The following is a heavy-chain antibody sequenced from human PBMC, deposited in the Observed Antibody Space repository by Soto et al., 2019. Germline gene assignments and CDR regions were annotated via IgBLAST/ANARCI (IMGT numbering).Heavy chain of an antibody. CDR2: IHHSGTI. V-gene: IGHV4-34*01. J-gene: IGHJ4*02. CDR1: GGSFSSFY. Sequence: SETLSLTCTVYGGSFSSFYWSWIRQSPGKGLEWIGEIHHSGTINYNPSLKSRVTISVDTSKNQFSLELSSVTAADTALYYCVSYGPGTYSGVYSFDFWSQGSLVTVSS. CDR3: VSYGPGTYSGVYSFDF. D-gene: IGHD3-10*01.